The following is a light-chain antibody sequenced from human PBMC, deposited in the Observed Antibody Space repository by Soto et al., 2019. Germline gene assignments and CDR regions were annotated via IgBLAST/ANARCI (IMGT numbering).Light chain of an antibody. CDR1: TSNVGRNY. V-gene: IGLV1-47*01. CDR3: ASWDDNLSGVV. CDR2: RND. J-gene: IGLJ2*01. Sequence: QSVLTQPPSVSGTPGQKVTISCSGSTSNVGRNYVYWYQQVPGTAPKLLIYRNDRRPSGVPDRFSGSKSDTSASLAISGLRAEDGVDYYCASWDDNLSGVVFGRGTKVTVL.